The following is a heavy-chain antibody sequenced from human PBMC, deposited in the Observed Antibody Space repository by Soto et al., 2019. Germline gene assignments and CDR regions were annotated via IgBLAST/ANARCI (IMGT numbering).Heavy chain of an antibody. CDR1: GFSIITYA. Sequence: QVQLVESGGGVVQPGRSLRLSCAASGFSIITYALHWVRQAPGKGPEWVASLSYNGNNKHYADSVKGRFTMSRDNSKTTVDLQMNRLRVEDTAMYYCARRSFPYTESPLDPGSDALDIWGQGTMVTVSS. D-gene: IGHD3-16*01. CDR2: LSYNGNNK. J-gene: IGHJ3*02. CDR3: ARRSFPYTESPLDPGSDALDI. V-gene: IGHV3-30*04.